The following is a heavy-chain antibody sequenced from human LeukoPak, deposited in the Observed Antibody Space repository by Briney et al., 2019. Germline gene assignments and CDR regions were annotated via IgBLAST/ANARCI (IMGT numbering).Heavy chain of an antibody. V-gene: IGHV3-33*01. CDR1: GFTFSSYG. J-gene: IGHJ6*02. D-gene: IGHD4-11*01. CDR2: IWYDGSNK. CDR3: ARAPHYSNYGPYYYGMDV. Sequence: PGGSLRLSCAASGFTFSSYGMHWVRQAPGKGLEWVAVIWYDGSNKYYADSVKGRFTISRDNSNNTLYLQMNSLRAEDTAVYYCARAPHYSNYGPYYYGMDVWGQGTTVTVSS.